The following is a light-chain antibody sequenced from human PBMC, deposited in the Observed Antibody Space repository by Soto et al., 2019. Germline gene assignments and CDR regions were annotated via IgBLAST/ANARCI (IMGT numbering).Light chain of an antibody. J-gene: IGKJ1*01. Sequence: EIVLTQSPSTLSLSLGARATLSCRASQSVSSYLAWYQQKPGQAPRLLIYGASTRATDIPDRFSGSGSGTDFTLTISRLEPEDFAVFYCQQYGSSLPWTFGQGTKVDIK. CDR2: GAS. V-gene: IGKV3-20*01. CDR1: QSVSSY. CDR3: QQYGSSLPWT.